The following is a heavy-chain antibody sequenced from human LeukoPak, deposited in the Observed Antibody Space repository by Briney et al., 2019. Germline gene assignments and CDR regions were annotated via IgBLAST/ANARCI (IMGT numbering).Heavy chain of an antibody. Sequence: PSETLSLTCTVSGGSISSYYWSWIRQPAGKGLEWIGRIYTSGSTNYNPSRKSRVTMSVDTSKNQFSLKLSSVPAADTAVYYCARGRYYYGSGTRVFDYWGQGTLVTVSS. CDR2: IYTSGST. J-gene: IGHJ4*02. D-gene: IGHD3-10*01. V-gene: IGHV4-4*07. CDR3: ARGRYYYGSGTRVFDY. CDR1: GGSISSYY.